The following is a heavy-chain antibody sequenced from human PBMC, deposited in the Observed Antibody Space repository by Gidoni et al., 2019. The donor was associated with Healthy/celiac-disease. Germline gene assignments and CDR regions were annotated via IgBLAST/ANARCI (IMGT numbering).Heavy chain of an antibody. CDR3: ARAPPYYYYGMDV. V-gene: IGHV1-46*01. J-gene: IGHJ6*02. CDR2: INPSGGST. CDR1: GYTFTSYY. Sequence: QVQLVQSGAEVKNPGASVKASCKASGYTFTSYYMHWVRHAPGQGLEWRGMINPSGGSTSYAQKFQGRVTMTRDTSTSTVYMELSSLRSEDTAVYYCARAPPYYYYGMDVWGQGTTVTVSS.